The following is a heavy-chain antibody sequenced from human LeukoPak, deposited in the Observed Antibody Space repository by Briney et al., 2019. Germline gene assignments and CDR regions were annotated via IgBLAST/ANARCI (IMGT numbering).Heavy chain of an antibody. J-gene: IGHJ4*02. CDR3: ARDLVPPSYYDSSGYYPNFDY. CDR2: ISAYNGNT. D-gene: IGHD3-22*01. Sequence: ASVKVSCKASGHTFTSYGISWVRQAPGQGLEWMGWISAYNGNTNYAQKLQGRVTMTTDTSTSTAYMELRSLRSDDTAVYYCARDLVPPSYYDSSGYYPNFDYWGQGTLVTVSS. CDR1: GHTFTSYG. V-gene: IGHV1-18*01.